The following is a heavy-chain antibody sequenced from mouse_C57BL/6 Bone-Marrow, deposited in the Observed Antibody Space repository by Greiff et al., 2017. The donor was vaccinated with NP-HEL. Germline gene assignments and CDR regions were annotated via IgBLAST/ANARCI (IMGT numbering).Heavy chain of an antibody. J-gene: IGHJ2*01. D-gene: IGHD2-5*01. V-gene: IGHV5-6*02. CDR2: ISSGGSYT. Sequence: DVMLVESGGDLVKPGGSLKLSCAASGITFSSYGMSWVRQTPDKRLEWVATISSGGSYTYYPDSVKGRFTISRDNAKNTLYLQMSSLKSEDTAMYYCARHYYSNYFDYWGQGTTLTVSS. CDR1: GITFSSYG. CDR3: ARHYYSNYFDY.